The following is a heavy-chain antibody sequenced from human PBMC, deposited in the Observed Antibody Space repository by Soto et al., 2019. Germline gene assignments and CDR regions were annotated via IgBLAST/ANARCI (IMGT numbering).Heavy chain of an antibody. V-gene: IGHV1-3*01. J-gene: IGHJ4*02. CDR2: INAGNGNT. Sequence: ASVNVSCKASEYTFTSYAMHWVRQAPGQSLEWMGWINAGNGNTKYSQKFQGRVTITRDTSASTAYMELSSLRSEDTAVYYCARELQGLYYFDYWGLGTLVTVSS. CDR1: EYTFTSYA. D-gene: IGHD4-4*01. CDR3: ARELQGLYYFDY.